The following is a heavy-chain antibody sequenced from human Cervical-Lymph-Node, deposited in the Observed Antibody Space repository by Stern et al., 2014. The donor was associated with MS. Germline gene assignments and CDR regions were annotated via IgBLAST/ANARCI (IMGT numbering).Heavy chain of an antibody. Sequence: QVQLVESGAEVKKPGASVKVSCQASGYTFSDYYMHWVRQAPGQGLEWMGWINPKSGDTKYAQKFQGWVTMTRDTSTSTVHMELRRLKSDDTALYYCAREMSSWGQGTLVTVSS. V-gene: IGHV1-2*04. CDR2: INPKSGDT. CDR1: GYTFSDYY. J-gene: IGHJ5*02. CDR3: AREMSS.